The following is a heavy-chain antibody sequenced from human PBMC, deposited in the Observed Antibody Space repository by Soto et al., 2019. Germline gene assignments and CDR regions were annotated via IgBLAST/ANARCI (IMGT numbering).Heavy chain of an antibody. V-gene: IGHV5-10-1*01. Sequence: GESLKISCKGSGYSFTSYWISWVRQMPGKGLEWMGRIDPSDSYTNYSPSFQGHVTISADKSISTAYLQWSSLKASDTAMYYCASXADSSSSRIYYYYGMDVWGQGTTVTVSS. CDR3: ASXADSSSSRIYYYYGMDV. D-gene: IGHD6-6*01. J-gene: IGHJ6*02. CDR1: GYSFTSYW. CDR2: IDPSDSYT.